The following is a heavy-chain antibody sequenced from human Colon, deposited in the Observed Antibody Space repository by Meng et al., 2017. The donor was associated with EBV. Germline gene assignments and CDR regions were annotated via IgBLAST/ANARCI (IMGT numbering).Heavy chain of an antibody. V-gene: IGHV4-4*02. CDR1: GGFITSENW. D-gene: IGHD2-21*01. J-gene: IGHJ4*02. CDR2: IHYTGST. CDR3: ASFDHIPRRNYFDY. Sequence: QVQLQESGARLVKPSGTLSLNCAVSGGFITSENWWTWVRQPPGKGLEWIGEIHYTGSTNYNPSLKSRVSISVDTSKNQFSLNLNSMTAADTAVYYCASFDHIPRRNYFDYWGQGTLVTVSS.